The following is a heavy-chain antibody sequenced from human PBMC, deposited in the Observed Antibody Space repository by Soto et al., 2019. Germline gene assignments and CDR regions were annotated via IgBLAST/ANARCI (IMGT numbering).Heavy chain of an antibody. CDR1: GFTFSSYS. J-gene: IGHJ4*02. Sequence: GGSLRLSCAASGFTFSSYSMNWVRQAPGKGLEWVSSISSSSSYIYYADSVKGRFTISRDNAKNSLYLQMNSLRAEDTAVYYCARDPGGYPTDYWGQGTLVTVSS. D-gene: IGHD5-12*01. CDR3: ARDPGGYPTDY. CDR2: ISSSSSYI. V-gene: IGHV3-21*01.